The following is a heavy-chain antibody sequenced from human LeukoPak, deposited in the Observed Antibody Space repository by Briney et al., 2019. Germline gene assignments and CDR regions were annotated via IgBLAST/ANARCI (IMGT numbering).Heavy chain of an antibody. V-gene: IGHV3-49*03. J-gene: IGHJ4*02. Sequence: GRSLRLSCTASGFTFGDYAMSWFRQAPGKGLEWVGFIRSKAYGGTTEYAASVKGRFTISRDDSKSIAYLQMNSLKTEDTAVYYCTRGRAAARRLFDYWGRGTLVTVSS. CDR2: IRSKAYGGTT. CDR3: TRGRAAARRLFDY. CDR1: GFTFGDYA. D-gene: IGHD6-13*01.